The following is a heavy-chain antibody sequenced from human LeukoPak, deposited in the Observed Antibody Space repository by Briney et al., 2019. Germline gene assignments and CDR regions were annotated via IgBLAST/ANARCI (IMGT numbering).Heavy chain of an antibody. J-gene: IGHJ4*02. CDR1: GYTFTGYY. D-gene: IGHD1-26*01. CDR3: ARVEVKRGTLSSGSSYYFDY. V-gene: IGHV1-2*02. Sequence: ASVKVSCKASGYTFTGYYMHWVRQAPGQGLEWMGWINPNSGGTNYAQKFQGRVTMTRDTSISTAYMELSRLRSDDTAVYYCARVEVKRGTLSSGSSYYFDYWGQGTLVTVSS. CDR2: INPNSGGT.